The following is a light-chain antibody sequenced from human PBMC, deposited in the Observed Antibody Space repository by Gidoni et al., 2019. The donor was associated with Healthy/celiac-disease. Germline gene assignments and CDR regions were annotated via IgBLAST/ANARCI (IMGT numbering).Light chain of an antibody. J-gene: IGKJ4*01. V-gene: IGKV4-1*01. CDR3: QQYYSTPFA. CDR2: WAS. Sequence: DIVMTQSPDSLAVSLCERATINCKSSQSVLYSSNNKYYLAWYQQKPGPPPKLLIYWASTRESGVPDRFSGSGSGTDFTLTISSLQAEDVAVYYCQQYYSTPFAFGGGTKVEIK. CDR1: QSVLYSSNNKYY.